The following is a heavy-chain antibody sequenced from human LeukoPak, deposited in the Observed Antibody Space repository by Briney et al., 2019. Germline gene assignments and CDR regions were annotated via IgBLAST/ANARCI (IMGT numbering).Heavy chain of an antibody. CDR2: IHPSGGSI. Sequence: ASVKVSCKASGYSFTTYYMHWVRQAPGPGLEWMGIIHPSGGSISYAQKFQGRVTMTRDTSTSTVYMELSSLRSEDTAVYYCARQGGSKPLNYFDFWGQGTLVTVSP. CDR1: GYSFTTYY. V-gene: IGHV1-46*01. J-gene: IGHJ4*02. D-gene: IGHD2-15*01. CDR3: ARQGGSKPLNYFDF.